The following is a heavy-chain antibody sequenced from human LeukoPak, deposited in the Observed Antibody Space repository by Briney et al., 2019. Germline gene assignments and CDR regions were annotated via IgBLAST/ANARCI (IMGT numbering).Heavy chain of an antibody. J-gene: IGHJ5*02. D-gene: IGHD3-3*01. Sequence: GGSLRLSCAVSGFTFSSYAMSWVRHAPGKGLEWVSSNSGSGGSTFHRDSVKGRLTIYRDNSKHTLYLQMNSLRAEDTAVYYCAKDDSRGSYYDFWSGYYTWFDPWGQGTLVTVSS. CDR3: AKDDSRGSYYDFWSGYYTWFDP. CDR2: NSGSGGST. V-gene: IGHV3-23*01. CDR1: GFTFSSYA.